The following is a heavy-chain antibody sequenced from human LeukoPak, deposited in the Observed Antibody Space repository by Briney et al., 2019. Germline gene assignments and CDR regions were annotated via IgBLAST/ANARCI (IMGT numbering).Heavy chain of an antibody. CDR2: IFYRGST. CDR1: VDAISSYY. D-gene: IGHD4-17*01. Sequence: SQTLSLTCAVSVDAISSYYLSWIRRSPGKGLEWIVCIFYRGSTKNTTSLASLVSISADTCTNTSSPKLYSATASGTAEYYCARVNSDSGDGYHYYIDVWGKGTTVIVSS. J-gene: IGHJ6*03. CDR3: ARVNSDSGDGYHYYIDV. V-gene: IGHV4-59*01.